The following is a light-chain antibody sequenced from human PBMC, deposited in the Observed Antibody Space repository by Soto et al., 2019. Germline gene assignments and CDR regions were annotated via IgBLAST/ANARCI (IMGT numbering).Light chain of an antibody. CDR3: QKYNSAPLT. Sequence: SSLSASVGDRVSITCRASEAISNYLAWYQQQPGKVPKLLVYAASTLQSGVPSRFSGRGSETEFTLTISSLQPEDVATYYCQKYNSAPLTFGQGTKVDIK. CDR1: EAISNY. J-gene: IGKJ1*01. CDR2: AAS. V-gene: IGKV1-27*01.